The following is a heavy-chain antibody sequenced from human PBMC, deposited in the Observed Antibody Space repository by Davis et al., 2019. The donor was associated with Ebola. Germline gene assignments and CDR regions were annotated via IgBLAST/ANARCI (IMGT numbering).Heavy chain of an antibody. V-gene: IGHV6-1*01. CDR1: GDSVSSNSAS. CDR3: ARDAAATFGMDV. J-gene: IGHJ6*02. D-gene: IGHD2-15*01. Sequence: SQILSLTCAISGDSVSSNSASWNWIRQSPSRGLEWLGRTYYRSKWYTDHAVSVKSRMTINPDTSKNQFSLQLNSVTPEDTAVYYCARDAAATFGMDVWGQGTTVTVSS. CDR2: TYYRSKWYT.